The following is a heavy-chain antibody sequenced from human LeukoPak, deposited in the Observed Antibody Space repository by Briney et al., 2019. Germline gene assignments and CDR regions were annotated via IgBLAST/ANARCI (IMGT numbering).Heavy chain of an antibody. CDR3: GRNRLGKALDI. V-gene: IGHV1-2*02. Sequence: RAPVKVSCKASGYTFTDYFIHWVRQAPGQGLEWMGWIGPKSGDTSYSQKFQGRVTVTRDTSINTAYMELSRLGSDDTAVYYCGRNRLGKALDIWGQGTVVTVSS. CDR1: GYTFTDYF. CDR2: IGPKSGDT. D-gene: IGHD7-27*01. J-gene: IGHJ3*02.